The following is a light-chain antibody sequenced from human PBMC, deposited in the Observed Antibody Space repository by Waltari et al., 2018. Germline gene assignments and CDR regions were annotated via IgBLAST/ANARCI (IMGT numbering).Light chain of an antibody. CDR3: QQRSNWQGYT. J-gene: IGKJ2*01. Sequence: EIVLTQSPATLSLSPGDRATPSCRASQSVSSYLAWYQQKPGQAPRLLIYDASNRATGIPARFSGSGSGTDFTLTISSLEPEDFAVYYCQQRSNWQGYTFGQGTKLEIK. V-gene: IGKV3-11*01. CDR1: QSVSSY. CDR2: DAS.